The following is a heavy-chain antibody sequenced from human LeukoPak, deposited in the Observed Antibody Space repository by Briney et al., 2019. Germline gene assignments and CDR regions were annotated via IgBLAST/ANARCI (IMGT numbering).Heavy chain of an antibody. J-gene: IGHJ4*02. CDR2: ISSSSSTI. D-gene: IGHD6-6*01. CDR1: GFTFSSYS. Sequence: GGSLRLSCAASGFTFSSYSMNWVRQAPGKGLEWVSYISSSSSTIYYADSVKGRFTISRDNAKNSLYLQMNSLRAEDTAVYYCARAGIAARPLYFDYWGQGTLVTVSS. V-gene: IGHV3-48*01. CDR3: ARAGIAARPLYFDY.